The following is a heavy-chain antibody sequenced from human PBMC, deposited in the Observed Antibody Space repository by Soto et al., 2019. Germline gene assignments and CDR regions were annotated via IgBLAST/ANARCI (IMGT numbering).Heavy chain of an antibody. Sequence: QGQLVQSGAAVMKPGSSVKVACKASGGTFSSYAISWLRQAPVKGLEWMGGIIPIFGTANYAQKFQGRVTITAQESRSTAYIELSSIGSADTAVYYCARDGGSSSSEYADCGGKGTVVTVS. CDR1: GGTFSSYA. CDR3: ARDGGSSSSEYADC. V-gene: IGHV1-69*01. J-gene: IGHJ4*02. CDR2: IIPIFGTA. D-gene: IGHD6-6*01.